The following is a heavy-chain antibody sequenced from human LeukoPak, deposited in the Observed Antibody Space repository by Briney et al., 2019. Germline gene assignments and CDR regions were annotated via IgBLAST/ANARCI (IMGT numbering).Heavy chain of an antibody. D-gene: IGHD5-18*01. Sequence: GRSLRLSCAASGFTFSSYGMHWVRQAPGKGLEWVAVIWYDGSNKYYADSVKGRFTISRDNSKNTLYLQMNSLRAEDTAVYYCARDWDTAMAYELDYWGQGTLVTVSS. CDR1: GFTFSSYG. CDR3: ARDWDTAMAYELDY. V-gene: IGHV3-33*01. CDR2: IWYDGSNK. J-gene: IGHJ4*02.